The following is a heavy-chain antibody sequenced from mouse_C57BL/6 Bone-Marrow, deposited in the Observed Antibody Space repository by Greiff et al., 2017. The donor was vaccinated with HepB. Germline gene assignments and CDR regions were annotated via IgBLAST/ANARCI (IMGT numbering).Heavy chain of an antibody. V-gene: IGHV5-4*01. D-gene: IGHD1-1*01. CDR3: ARVGSS. CDR2: ISDGGSYT. J-gene: IGHJ3*01. Sequence: EVQGVESGGGLVKPGGSLKLSCAASGFTFSSYAMSWVRQTPEKRLEWVATISDGGSYTYYPDNVKGRFTISRDNAKNNRYLQMSHLKSEDTAMYYCARVGSSWGQGTLVTVSA. CDR1: GFTFSSYA.